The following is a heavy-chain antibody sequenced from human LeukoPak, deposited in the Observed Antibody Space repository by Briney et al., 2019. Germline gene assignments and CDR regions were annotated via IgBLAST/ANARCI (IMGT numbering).Heavy chain of an antibody. J-gene: IGHJ3*02. D-gene: IGHD1-1*01. CDR3: ARDDDGDAFDI. CDR2: ISSSSSYI. Sequence: GGSLRLSCAPSGFTFSSYSMNWVRQAPGKGLEWVSSISSSSSYIYYADSVKGRFTISRDNAKNSLYLQMNSLRAEDTAVYYCARDDDGDAFDIWGQGTMVTVSS. V-gene: IGHV3-21*01. CDR1: GFTFSSYS.